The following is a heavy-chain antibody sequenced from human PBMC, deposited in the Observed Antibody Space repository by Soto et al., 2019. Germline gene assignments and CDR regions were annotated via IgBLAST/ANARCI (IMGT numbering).Heavy chain of an antibody. J-gene: IGHJ4*02. CDR1: GFTFDDYA. D-gene: IGHD6-13*01. CDR2: ISWNSGSI. CDR3: AKDMPQGAAGLDY. V-gene: IGHV3-9*01. Sequence: EVQVVESGGGLVQPGRSLRLSCAASGFTFDDYAMHWVRQAPGKGLEWVSGISWNSGSIGYADSVKGRFTISRDNAKNSLYLQMNSLRAEDTALYYCAKDMPQGAAGLDYWGQGTLVTVSS.